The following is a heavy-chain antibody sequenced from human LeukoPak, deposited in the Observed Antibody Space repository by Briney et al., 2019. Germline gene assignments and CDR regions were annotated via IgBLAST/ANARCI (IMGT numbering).Heavy chain of an antibody. D-gene: IGHD3-10*01. Sequence: PSETLSLTCTVSGGSISGTVYYWGWIRQPPGKGLEWIGSFYNSGSTYSNPSLKSRVIISVDTSKNQFSLKLSSVTAADTAVYYCARDYRQSNVLLWFGELYYWGQGTLVTVSS. V-gene: IGHV4-39*02. J-gene: IGHJ4*02. CDR2: FYNSGST. CDR3: ARDYRQSNVLLWFGELYY. CDR1: GGSISGTVYY.